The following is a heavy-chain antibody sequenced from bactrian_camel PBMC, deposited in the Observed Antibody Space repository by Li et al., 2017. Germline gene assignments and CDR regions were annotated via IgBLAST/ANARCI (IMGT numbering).Heavy chain of an antibody. V-gene: IGHV3-2*01. D-gene: IGHD2*01. CDR3: AAEVGRVCGGGLGSLEYNY. Sequence: HVQLVESGGGLVQPGGSLRLSCAASGFTFGTYYMSWVRQAPGKGLEWVSSINTDGRRTYYADSVKGRFTIFKDNAKKTPYLQMDSLDPADTAMYYCAAEVGRVCGGGLGSLEYNYWGRGTQVTVS. CDR2: INTDGRRT. CDR1: GFTFGTYY. J-gene: IGHJ4*01.